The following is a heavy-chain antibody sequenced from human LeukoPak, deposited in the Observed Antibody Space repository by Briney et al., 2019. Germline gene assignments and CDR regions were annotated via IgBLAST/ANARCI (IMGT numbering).Heavy chain of an antibody. CDR1: GFTFSNAW. V-gene: IGHV3-15*01. CDR2: IKSKTDGGTT. D-gene: IGHD3-3*01. CDR3: TTHSTRVTIFGVVIMDAFDI. J-gene: IGHJ3*02. Sequence: GGSLRLSCAASGFTFSNAWMSWVRRAPGKGLEWVGRIKSKTDGGTTDYAAPVKGRFTISRDDSKNTLYLQMNSLKTEDTAVYYCTTHSTRVTIFGVVIMDAFDIWGQGTMVTVSS.